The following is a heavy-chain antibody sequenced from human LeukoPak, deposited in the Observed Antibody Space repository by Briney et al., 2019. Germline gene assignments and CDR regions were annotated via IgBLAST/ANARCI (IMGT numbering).Heavy chain of an antibody. V-gene: IGHV4-39*01. Sequence: SETLSLTCTVSGGSISSSSYYWGWIRQPPGKGLEWIGSIYYSGSTYYNPSLKSRVTISVDTSKNQFSLKLSSVTAADTAVYYCARSPQSVALDYWGQGTLVTVSS. J-gene: IGHJ4*02. CDR2: IYYSGST. CDR1: GGSISSSSYY. D-gene: IGHD6-19*01. CDR3: ARSPQSVALDY.